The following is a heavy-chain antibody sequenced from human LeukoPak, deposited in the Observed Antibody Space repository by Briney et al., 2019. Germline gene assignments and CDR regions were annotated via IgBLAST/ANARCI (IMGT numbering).Heavy chain of an antibody. CDR2: IYYSGST. J-gene: IGHJ3*02. Sequence: SETLSLTCTVSGGSISSSSYYWGWIRQPPGKGLEWIGSIYYSGSTYYNPSLKSRVTISVDTSKNQFSLKLSSVTAADTAVYYCARHPPVHLEWLLWEDAFDIWGQGTMVTVSS. D-gene: IGHD3-3*01. CDR1: GGSISSSSYY. CDR3: ARHPPVHLEWLLWEDAFDI. V-gene: IGHV4-39*01.